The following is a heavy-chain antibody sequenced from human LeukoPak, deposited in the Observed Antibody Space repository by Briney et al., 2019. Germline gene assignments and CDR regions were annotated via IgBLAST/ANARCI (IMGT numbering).Heavy chain of an antibody. J-gene: IGHJ4*02. CDR3: AREGAYDSSGGVNC. V-gene: IGHV3-21*01. CDR1: GFTFSSYS. Sequence: GGSLRLSCAASGFTFSSYSMNWVRQAPGEGLEWVSSISSSSSYIYYADSVKGRFTISRDNAKNSLYLQMNSLRAEDTAVYYCAREGAYDSSGGVNCWGQGTLVTVSS. CDR2: ISSSSSYI. D-gene: IGHD3-22*01.